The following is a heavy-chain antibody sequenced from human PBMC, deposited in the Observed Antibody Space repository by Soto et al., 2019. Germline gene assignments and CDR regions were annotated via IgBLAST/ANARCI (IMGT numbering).Heavy chain of an antibody. CDR2: ISSNSAYI. CDR1: GFTFRSFT. CDR3: ARDRLDYDFWSGYYNYFDY. V-gene: IGHV3-21*01. Sequence: GGSLRLSCAASGFTFRSFTMNWVRQAPGKGLEWVSTISSNSAYIYYTDALRGRFTISRDNAKNSLHLQMNSLRAEDTAVYYCARDRLDYDFWSGYYNYFDYWGQGTVVTVSS. J-gene: IGHJ4*02. D-gene: IGHD3-3*01.